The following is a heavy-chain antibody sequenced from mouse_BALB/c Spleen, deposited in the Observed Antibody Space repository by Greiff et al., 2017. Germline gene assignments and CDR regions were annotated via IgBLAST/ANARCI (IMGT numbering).Heavy chain of an antibody. D-gene: IGHD1-2*01. CDR1: GFTFSSFG. J-gene: IGHJ1*01. CDR3: ARHYYGSYWYFDV. V-gene: IGHV5-17*02. Sequence: EVKLMESGGGLVQPGGSRKLSCAASGFTFSSFGMHWVRQAPEKGLEWVAYISSGSSTIYYADTVKGRFTISRDNPKNTLFLQMTSLRSEDTAMYYCARHYYGSYWYFDVWGAGTTVTVSS. CDR2: ISSGSSTI.